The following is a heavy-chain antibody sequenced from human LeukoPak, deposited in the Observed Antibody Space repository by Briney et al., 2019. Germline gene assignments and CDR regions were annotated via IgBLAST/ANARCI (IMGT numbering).Heavy chain of an antibody. CDR2: IYYSGST. Sequence: SETLSLTCTVSGGSISSSSYYWGWIRQPPGKGLEWIGSIYYSGSTYYNPSLKSRVTISVDTSKNQFSLKLSSVTAADTAVYYCARAPYNWNYYYYYMDVWGKGTTVTVSS. J-gene: IGHJ6*03. D-gene: IGHD1-20*01. CDR3: ARAPYNWNYYYYYMDV. CDR1: GGSISSSSYY. V-gene: IGHV4-39*07.